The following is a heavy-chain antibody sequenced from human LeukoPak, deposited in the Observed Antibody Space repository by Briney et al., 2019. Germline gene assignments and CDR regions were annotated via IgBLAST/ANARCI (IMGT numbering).Heavy chain of an antibody. D-gene: IGHD6-13*01. Sequence: ASVKVSCKASGYTFTGYYMHWVRQAPGQGLGWMGWINPNSGGTNYAQKFQGRVTMTRDMSTSTVYMELSSLRSEDTAVYYCARDGAAAGNYFDYWGQGTLVTVSS. J-gene: IGHJ4*02. CDR2: INPNSGGT. V-gene: IGHV1-2*02. CDR1: GYTFTGYY. CDR3: ARDGAAAGNYFDY.